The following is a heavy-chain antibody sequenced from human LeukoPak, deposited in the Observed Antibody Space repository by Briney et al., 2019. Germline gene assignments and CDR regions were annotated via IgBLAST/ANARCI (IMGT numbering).Heavy chain of an antibody. CDR3: ARGRSYYYYMDV. V-gene: IGHV3-23*01. CDR2: ISGSGGST. Sequence: GGSLRLSCAASGFTFSSYAMSWVRQAPGKGLEWVSAISGSGGSTYYADSVKGRFTISRDNAKNSLYLQMNSLRAEDTAVYYCARGRSYYYYMDVWGKGTTVTVSS. CDR1: GFTFSSYA. J-gene: IGHJ6*03.